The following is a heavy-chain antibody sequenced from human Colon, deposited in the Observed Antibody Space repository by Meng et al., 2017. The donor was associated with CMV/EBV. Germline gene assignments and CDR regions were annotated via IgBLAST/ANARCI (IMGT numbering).Heavy chain of an antibody. D-gene: IGHD3-22*01. Sequence: SGFTFSAYAMRWVRQPPGKGLEWVSSISGTGGNTYYADSVKGRFTISRDDSHNTLFLHMNSLRAEDTAVYYCAKADYYDGSGYYFDYWGQGTLVTVSS. CDR2: ISGTGGNT. CDR3: AKADYYDGSGYYFDY. V-gene: IGHV3-23*01. J-gene: IGHJ4*02. CDR1: GFTFSAYA.